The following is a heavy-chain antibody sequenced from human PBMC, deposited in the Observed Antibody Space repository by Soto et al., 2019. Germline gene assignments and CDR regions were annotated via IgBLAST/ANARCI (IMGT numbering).Heavy chain of an antibody. CDR3: ARLGGSVVPAGYVDY. V-gene: IGHV3-11*06. CDR1: GFTFSDYY. J-gene: IGHJ4*02. CDR2: ITSSSAYT. D-gene: IGHD2-2*01. Sequence: QVQLVESGGGLVKPEGSLRLSCAASGFTFSDYYMSWIRQAPGKGLEWVSYITSSSAYTKYADSVKGRFTISRDNAKNSLYLQMTSLRAEDTAVYYCARLGGSVVPAGYVDYWGQGTLVAVSS.